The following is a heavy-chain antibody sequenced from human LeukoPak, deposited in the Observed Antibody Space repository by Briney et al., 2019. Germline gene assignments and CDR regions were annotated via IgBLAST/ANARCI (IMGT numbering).Heavy chain of an antibody. CDR3: ARDRDRLDY. CDR2: MYYSGTS. V-gene: IGHV4-61*01. D-gene: IGHD3-22*01. CDR1: GASVSSGSYY. J-gene: IGHJ4*02. Sequence: SETLSLTCTVSGASVSSGSYYWSWIRQPPGKGLEWIGYMYYSGTSNYNPSLKSRVTISVDTSKNQFSLKLSSLTAADTAVYYCARDRDRLDYWGQGTLVTVSS.